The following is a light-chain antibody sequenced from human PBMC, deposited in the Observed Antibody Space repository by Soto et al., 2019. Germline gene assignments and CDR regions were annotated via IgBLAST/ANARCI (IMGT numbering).Light chain of an antibody. Sequence: QSALTQPASVSGSPGQSITISCTGTSSDVGGYNYVSWYQQYPGKAPKLMIYHVSNRPSGVSNRFSGSKSGNSASLTISGLQAEDEADYYCSSYTSTRTYVFGTWTKLTFL. CDR2: HVS. J-gene: IGLJ1*01. V-gene: IGLV2-14*01. CDR1: SSDVGGYNY. CDR3: SSYTSTRTYV.